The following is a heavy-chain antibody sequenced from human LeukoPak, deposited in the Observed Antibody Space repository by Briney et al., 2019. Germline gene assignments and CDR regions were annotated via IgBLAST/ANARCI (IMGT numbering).Heavy chain of an antibody. J-gene: IGHJ4*02. D-gene: IGHD2-21*01. CDR1: GGSISSGSYY. Sequence: PSETLSLTXTVSGGSISSGSYYWSWIRQPAGKGLEWIGRIYTSGSTNYNPSLKSRVTISVDTSKNQFSLKLSSVTAADTAVYYCAREGSAYCGGDCYFGVVYWGPGTLVTVSS. CDR2: IYTSGST. V-gene: IGHV4-61*02. CDR3: AREGSAYCGGDCYFGVVY.